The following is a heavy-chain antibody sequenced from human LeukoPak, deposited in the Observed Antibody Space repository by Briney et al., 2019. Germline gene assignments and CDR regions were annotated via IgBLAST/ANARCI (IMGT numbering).Heavy chain of an antibody. CDR2: IYYSGST. CDR3: ARDAGMSSSAFDI. V-gene: IGHV4-30-4*01. D-gene: IGHD1-26*01. Sequence: SETLSLTCTVSGGSISSGDYYWSWIRQPPGKGLEWIGYIYYSGSTYYNPSLKSRVTISVDTSKNQFSLKLSSVTAADTAVYYCARDAGMSSSAFDIWGQGTMVTISS. J-gene: IGHJ3*02. CDR1: GGSISSGDYY.